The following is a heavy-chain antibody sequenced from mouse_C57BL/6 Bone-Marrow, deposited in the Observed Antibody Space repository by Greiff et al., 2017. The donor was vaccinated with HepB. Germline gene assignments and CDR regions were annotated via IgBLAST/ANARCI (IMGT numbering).Heavy chain of an antibody. Sequence: VQLKESGPVLVKPGASVKMSCKASGYTFTDYYMNWVKQSHGKSLEWIGVINPYNGGTSYNQKFKGKATLTVDKSSSTAYMELNSLTSEDSAVYYCAKGVTTVVPYAMDYWGQGTSVTVSS. CDR3: AKGVTTVVPYAMDY. J-gene: IGHJ4*01. CDR2: INPYNGGT. D-gene: IGHD1-1*01. V-gene: IGHV1-19*01. CDR1: GYTFTDYY.